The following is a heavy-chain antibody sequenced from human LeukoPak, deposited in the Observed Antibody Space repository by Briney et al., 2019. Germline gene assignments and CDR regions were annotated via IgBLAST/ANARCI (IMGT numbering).Heavy chain of an antibody. CDR2: INPDGSAK. CDR1: GFTFSNFW. Sequence: GGALRLSCAASGFTFSNFWMSWVRQAPGKGLEWVAHINPDGSAKYYVDSVKGRFTISRDNAENSLYLQMNSLRPEDTAVYYCARHFSTYSYGLDVWGQGTTVTVSS. J-gene: IGHJ6*02. V-gene: IGHV3-7*01. CDR3: ARHFSTYSYGLDV. D-gene: IGHD3-3*02.